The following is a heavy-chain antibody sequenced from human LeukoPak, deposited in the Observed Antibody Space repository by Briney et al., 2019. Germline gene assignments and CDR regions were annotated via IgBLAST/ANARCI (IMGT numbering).Heavy chain of an antibody. Sequence: GGSLRLSCAASGFTFTTYTMNWVRQTPGKGLEWVSFISSSSSAIYYADSVKGRFTISRDNAKNSLLLQMNSLRAEDTAVYYCAREYSSSSGRAFDIWGQGTMVTVSS. CDR3: AREYSSSSGRAFDI. J-gene: IGHJ3*02. D-gene: IGHD6-6*01. V-gene: IGHV3-48*01. CDR2: ISSSSSAI. CDR1: GFTFTTYT.